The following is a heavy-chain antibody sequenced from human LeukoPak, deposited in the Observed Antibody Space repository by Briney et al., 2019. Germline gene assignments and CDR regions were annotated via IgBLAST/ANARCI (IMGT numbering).Heavy chain of an antibody. CDR2: IIPISATT. J-gene: IGHJ4*02. V-gene: IGHV1-69*01. Sequence: SVKVSCKASGGTFSSYAISWVRQAPGQGLEWMGGIIPISATTNYAQKFQGRVTISADESTSTAYMELSSLRSEDTAIYYCARAPTRSYDFVWWGQGTLVTVSS. CDR1: GGTFSSYA. D-gene: IGHD3-3*01. CDR3: ARAPTRSYDFVW.